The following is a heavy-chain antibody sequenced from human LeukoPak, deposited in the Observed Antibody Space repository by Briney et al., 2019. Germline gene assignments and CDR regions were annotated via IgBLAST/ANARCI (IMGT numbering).Heavy chain of an antibody. Sequence: SQTLSLTCTVSGGSISSGSYYWSWIRQPAGKGLEWIGRIYTSGSTNYSPSLKSRVTISVDTSKNQFSLKLSSVTAADTAVYYCARYSSSPGSVAWFDPWGQGTLVTVSS. CDR3: ARYSSSPGSVAWFDP. J-gene: IGHJ5*02. CDR2: IYTSGST. CDR1: GGSISSGSYY. D-gene: IGHD6-6*01. V-gene: IGHV4-61*02.